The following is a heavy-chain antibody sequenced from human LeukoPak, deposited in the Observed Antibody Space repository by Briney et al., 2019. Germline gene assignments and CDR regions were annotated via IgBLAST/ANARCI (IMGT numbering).Heavy chain of an antibody. CDR3: ARGLPWGQNSLYGMDV. J-gene: IGHJ6*02. CDR2: ISAYNGNT. V-gene: IGHV1-18*01. Sequence: GASVKVSCKASGYTFTSYGISWVRQAPGQGLEWMGWISAYNGNTNYAQKVQGRVTMTRGTSTSTAYMELRSLRSDDTAVYYCARGLPWGQNSLYGMDVWGQGTTVTVCS. D-gene: IGHD7-27*01. CDR1: GYTFTSYG.